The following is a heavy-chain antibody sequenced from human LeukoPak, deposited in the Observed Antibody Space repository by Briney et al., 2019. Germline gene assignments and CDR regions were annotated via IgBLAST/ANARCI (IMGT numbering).Heavy chain of an antibody. CDR2: MNPNSGNT. CDR1: GYTFTSYD. Sequence: GASVKVSCKASGYTFTSYDINWVRQATGQGLEWTGWMNPNSGNTGYAQKVQGRVTMTRNTSISTAYMELSSLRSEDTAVYYCARVKAWRRSYYYYYYMDVWGKGTTVTVSS. V-gene: IGHV1-8*01. J-gene: IGHJ6*03. CDR3: ARVKAWRRSYYYYYYMDV.